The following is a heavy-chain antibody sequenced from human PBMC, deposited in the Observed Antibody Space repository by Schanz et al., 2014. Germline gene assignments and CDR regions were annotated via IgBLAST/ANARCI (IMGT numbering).Heavy chain of an antibody. CDR3: ARGYGDSATDF. D-gene: IGHD4-17*01. CDR2: ISAQTGDT. Sequence: VQSVHSGTEVQKLGASVKVSCQTSGYTFTAYGINWVRQAPGQGLEWIGWISAQTGDTMYAQKMQGRVTMTRDVSSTTAFLEPRSLRYDDTAVYYCARGYGDSATDFWGQGTLVTVSS. V-gene: IGHV1-18*01. J-gene: IGHJ4*02. CDR1: GYTFTAYG.